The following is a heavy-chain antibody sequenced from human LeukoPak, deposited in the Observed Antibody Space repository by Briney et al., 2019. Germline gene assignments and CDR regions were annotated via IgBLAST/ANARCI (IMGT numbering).Heavy chain of an antibody. J-gene: IGHJ4*02. CDR3: ARDRDFWSGYPTGFDY. CDR2: ISYDGSNK. V-gene: IGHV3-30-3*01. Sequence: GGSLRLSCAASGFTFSSYAMHWVRQAPGKGLEWVAVISYDGSNKYYADSVKGRFTISRDNSKNTLYLQMNSLGAEDTAVYYCARDRDFWSGYPTGFDYWGQGTLVTVSS. CDR1: GFTFSSYA. D-gene: IGHD3-3*01.